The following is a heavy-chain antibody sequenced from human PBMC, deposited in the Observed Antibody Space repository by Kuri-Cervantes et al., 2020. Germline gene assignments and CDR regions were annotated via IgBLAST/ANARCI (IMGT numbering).Heavy chain of an antibody. D-gene: IGHD3-16*01. CDR2: IKQDGSEK. V-gene: IGHV3-7*01. J-gene: IGHJ6*03. Sequence: GESLKISCAASGFTFSSYWMSWVRQAPGKGLEWVANIKQDGSEKYYVDSVKGRFTISRDNAKNSLYLQMNSLRAEDTAVYYCARRGSYYYMDVWGKGTTVTVSS. CDR1: GFTFSSYW. CDR3: ARRGSYYYMDV.